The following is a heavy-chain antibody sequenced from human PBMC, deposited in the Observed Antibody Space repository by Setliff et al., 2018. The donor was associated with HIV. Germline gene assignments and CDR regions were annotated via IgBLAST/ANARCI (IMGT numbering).Heavy chain of an antibody. CDR3: ARRLHVGCSSGWYWAGFDI. Sequence: ASVKVSCKTSGYSFLNYGVTWMRQAPGQGLEWMGWVTTYNGNTNYAQKFQGRVTMTTDTSTSTTYMELRTLRSDDTAVYYCARRLHVGCSSGWYWAGFDIWGQGTMVTVSS. J-gene: IGHJ3*02. V-gene: IGHV1-18*01. CDR2: VTTYNGNT. CDR1: GYSFLNYG. D-gene: IGHD6-19*01.